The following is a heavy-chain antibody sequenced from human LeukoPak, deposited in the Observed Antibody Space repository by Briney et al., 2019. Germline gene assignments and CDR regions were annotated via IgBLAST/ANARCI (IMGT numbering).Heavy chain of an antibody. D-gene: IGHD1-26*01. CDR1: GYTFTDFD. CDR2: INPNSGGT. J-gene: IGHJ4*02. Sequence: ASVKVSCKASGYTFTDFDIYWVRQAAGQGLEWMGWINPNSGGTNYAQKFQGRVTMTRDTSISTAYMELSRLRSDDTAVYYYARDSGSYYGSFDYWGQGTLVTVSS. V-gene: IGHV1-2*02. CDR3: ARDSGSYYGSFDY.